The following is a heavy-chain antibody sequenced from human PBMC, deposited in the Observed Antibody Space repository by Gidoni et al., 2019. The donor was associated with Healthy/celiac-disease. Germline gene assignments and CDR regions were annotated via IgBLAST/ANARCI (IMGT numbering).Heavy chain of an antibody. CDR2: IYYSGST. CDR3: ARHRLSITMIVVVYPFDY. CDR1: GGSISSSSYY. J-gene: IGHJ4*02. D-gene: IGHD3-22*01. Sequence: QLQLQESGPGLVKPSETLSLTCTVSGGSISSSSYYWGWIRQPPGKGLEWIGSIYYSGSTYYNPSLKSRVTISVDTSKNQFSLKLSSVTAADTAVYYCARHRLSITMIVVVYPFDYWGQGTLVTVSS. V-gene: IGHV4-39*01.